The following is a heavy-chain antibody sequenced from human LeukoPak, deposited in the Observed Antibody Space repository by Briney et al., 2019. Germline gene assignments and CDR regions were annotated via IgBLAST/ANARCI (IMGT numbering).Heavy chain of an antibody. D-gene: IGHD3-16*02. Sequence: SETLSLTCAVYGGSFSGYYWSWIRQPPGKGLEWTGEINHSGSTNYNPSLKSRVTISVDTSKNQFSLKLSSVTAADTAVYYCARRYYDYVWGSYRYAQQDNWFDPWGQGTLVTVSS. J-gene: IGHJ5*02. CDR2: INHSGST. CDR3: ARRYYDYVWGSYRYAQQDNWFDP. CDR1: GGSFSGYY. V-gene: IGHV4-34*01.